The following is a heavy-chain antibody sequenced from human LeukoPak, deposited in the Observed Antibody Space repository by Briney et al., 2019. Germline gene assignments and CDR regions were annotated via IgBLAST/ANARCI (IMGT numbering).Heavy chain of an antibody. CDR3: VRGTGY. CDR1: GFTFSTYA. V-gene: IGHV3-64D*06. Sequence: GGSLRLSCSVSGFTFSTYAMHWVRQAAGKGLEYVSAISSNGDNTYYADSVKGRFTISRDNSKNTLYLQMSSLRADDTAVYYCVRGTGYWGQGTLVTVSS. CDR2: ISSNGDNT. J-gene: IGHJ4*02.